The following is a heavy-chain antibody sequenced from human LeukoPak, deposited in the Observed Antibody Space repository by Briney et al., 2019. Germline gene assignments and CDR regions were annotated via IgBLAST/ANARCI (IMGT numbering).Heavy chain of an antibody. CDR2: IYCTGST. D-gene: IGHD1-26*01. J-gene: IGHJ4*02. CDR3: SRESGAFCPFGY. CDR1: GGSISRNY. V-gene: IGHV4-59*08. Sequence: SETLSLTCTVSGGSISRNYWSWIRQPPGKGLEWIGYIYCTGSTNYNPSLKSRVTISVDTSKNQFSLKLSSVTAADTAVYYCSRESGAFCPFGYWGQGTLVIVPS.